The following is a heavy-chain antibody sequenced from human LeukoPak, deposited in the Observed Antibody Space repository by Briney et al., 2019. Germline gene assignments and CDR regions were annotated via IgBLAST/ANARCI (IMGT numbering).Heavy chain of an antibody. J-gene: IGHJ4*02. V-gene: IGHV3-9*01. CDR2: ISWNSGSI. CDR1: GFTFDDYA. Sequence: PGGSLRLSCAASGFTFDDYAMHWVRQAPGKGLEWVSGISWNSGSIGYADSVKGRFTISRDNAKNSLYLQMNSLRAEDTALYYCAKDARRGYSYGYGFDFDYWGQGTLVTVSS. CDR3: AKDARRGYSYGYGFDFDY. D-gene: IGHD5-18*01.